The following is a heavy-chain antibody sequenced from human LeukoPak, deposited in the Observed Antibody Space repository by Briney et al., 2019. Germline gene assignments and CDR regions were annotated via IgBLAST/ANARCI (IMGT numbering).Heavy chain of an antibody. CDR3: AKDVGILSCYAPGY. CDR1: GFSFNRYG. J-gene: IGHJ4*02. V-gene: IGHV3-30*02. CDR2: TRNDGTNK. D-gene: IGHD3-9*01. Sequence: AGSLTLSCAAYGFSFNRYGMQWVRQAQGKGREWVAFTRNDGTNKNYGDSVKRRLTISRENSKNTLYLRMNSLRRECTAVCYCAKDVGILSCYAPGYWGQGTLGTVSS.